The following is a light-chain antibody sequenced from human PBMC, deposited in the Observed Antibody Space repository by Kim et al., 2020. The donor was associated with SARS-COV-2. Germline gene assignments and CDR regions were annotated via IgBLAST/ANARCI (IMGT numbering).Light chain of an antibody. Sequence: ASLGDRVTINCRASQGSSNSLAWFQQRPGKVPKRLIYAASSLQSGVPSRCSGSGSGTEFTLTISSLQPEDFATYYCLQVKSYPLTFGQGTKVDIK. CDR3: LQVKSYPLT. J-gene: IGKJ1*01. CDR2: AAS. CDR1: QGSSNS. V-gene: IGKV1-17*03.